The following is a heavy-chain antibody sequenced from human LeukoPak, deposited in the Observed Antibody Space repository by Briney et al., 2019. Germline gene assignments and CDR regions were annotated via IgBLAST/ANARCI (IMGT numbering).Heavy chain of an antibody. CDR2: INPNSGNT. CDR3: ARVSGLKLGVIDY. J-gene: IGHJ4*02. V-gene: IGHV1-8*03. D-gene: IGHD3-10*01. Sequence: ASVKVSCKASGYTFTGYYMHWVRQAPGQGLEWMGWINPNSGNTGYAQKFQGRVTITRNTSISTAYMELSSLRSEDTAVYYCARVSGLKLGVIDYWGQGTLVTVSS. CDR1: GYTFTGYY.